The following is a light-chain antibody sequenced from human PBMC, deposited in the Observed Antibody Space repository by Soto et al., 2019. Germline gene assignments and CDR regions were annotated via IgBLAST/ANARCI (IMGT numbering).Light chain of an antibody. CDR2: KAS. V-gene: IGKV1-5*03. CDR1: RSISSC. Sequence: DIKMTLSPSTLSGSVGDRVTITCRASRSISSCFAWYQQKPGKAPKLLIYKASSLESGVPSRFSGSGSGTEFTLTISSLQADDFATYYCQQYKSYSRTFGQVAKVDIK. J-gene: IGKJ1*01. CDR3: QQYKSYSRT.